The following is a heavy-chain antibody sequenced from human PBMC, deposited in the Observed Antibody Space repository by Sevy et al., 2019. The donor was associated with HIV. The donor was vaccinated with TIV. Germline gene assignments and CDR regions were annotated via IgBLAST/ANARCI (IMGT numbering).Heavy chain of an antibody. CDR3: ARDGGCSSTACLLYFDY. D-gene: IGHD2-2*01. CDR2: ISSSSNYI. Sequence: GGSLRLSCVVSGFTFSKYPMNWVRPAPGKGLEWVSSISSSSNYIYYGDSVKGRFTISRDNAKNSLYLQMNSLRADDTAVYYCARDGGCSSTACLLYFDYWGQGTLVTVSS. J-gene: IGHJ4*02. V-gene: IGHV3-21*01. CDR1: GFTFSKYP.